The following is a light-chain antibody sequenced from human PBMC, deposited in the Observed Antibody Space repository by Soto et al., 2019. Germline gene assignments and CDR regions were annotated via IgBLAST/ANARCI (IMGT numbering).Light chain of an antibody. CDR2: DAS. Sequence: DIQMTQSPSSLSASVGDRVTITCQASQDISNYLNWYQQKPGKAPKLLIYDASNLETGVPSRFSGSGSGTDFTFTISSLQPEDIATYYCQPYDNLPLFGGGTKVDIK. J-gene: IGKJ4*01. CDR1: QDISNY. V-gene: IGKV1-33*01. CDR3: QPYDNLPL.